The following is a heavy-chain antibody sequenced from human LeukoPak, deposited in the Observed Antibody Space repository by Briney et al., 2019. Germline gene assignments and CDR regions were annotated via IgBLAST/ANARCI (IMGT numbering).Heavy chain of an antibody. D-gene: IGHD3-22*01. CDR1: GGSISVSGYY. CDR2: IYYSGTT. J-gene: IGHJ3*01. V-gene: IGHV4-39*01. CDR3: ARTHSSLDAFDV. Sequence: TSETLSLTCSVSGGSISVSGYYWGWIRQSPEKGLDWIANIYYSGTTYYSPSLESRVTISVETSKSQFSLRMTSVAAADTAVYYCARTHSSLDAFDVWGQGTMVIVSS.